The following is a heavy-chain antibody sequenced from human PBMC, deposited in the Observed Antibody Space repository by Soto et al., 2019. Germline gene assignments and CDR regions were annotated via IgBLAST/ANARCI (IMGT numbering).Heavy chain of an antibody. V-gene: IGHV3-21*06. J-gene: IGHJ6*03. CDR3: ASDFKESQYYYYCMDV. CDR2: ISSGSNYT. CDR1: GFTFSSYS. Sequence: EVQLVESGGGLVKPGGSLRLSCVVSGFTFSSYSMNWVRQAPGKGLEWVSSISSGSNYTYYADSVKGRFTISRDNAKNSVYLQMNSLRAEDTALYSCASDFKESQYYYYCMDVWGKGTTVTVSS. D-gene: IGHD3-10*01.